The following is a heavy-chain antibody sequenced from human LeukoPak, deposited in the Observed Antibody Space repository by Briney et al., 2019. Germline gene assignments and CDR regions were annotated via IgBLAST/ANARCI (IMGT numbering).Heavy chain of an antibody. CDR1: GFTFSSYS. J-gene: IGHJ4*02. Sequence: PGGSLRLSCAASGFTFSSYSMNWVRQAPGKGLEWVSSISSSSSYIYYADSVKGRFTISRDNAKNSLYLQMNSLRAEDTAVYYCARDNRVVPAAMGVSDYWGQGTLVTVSS. D-gene: IGHD2-2*01. CDR3: ARDNRVVPAAMGVSDY. V-gene: IGHV3-21*01. CDR2: ISSSSSYI.